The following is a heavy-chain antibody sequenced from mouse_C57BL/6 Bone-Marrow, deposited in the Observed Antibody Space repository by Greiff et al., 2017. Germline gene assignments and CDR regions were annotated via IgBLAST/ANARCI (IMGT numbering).Heavy chain of an antibody. CDR2: IHPSDSDT. Sequence: QVQLKQPGAELVKPGASVKVSCKASGYTFTSYWMHWVKQRPGQGLEWIGRIHPSDSDTNYNQKFKGKATLIVDKSSRPAYMQLSRLTSEDSAVYNCTIFITSVVRYFDVWGTGTTVTVSS. CDR3: TIFITSVVRYFDV. CDR1: GYTFTSYW. J-gene: IGHJ1*03. V-gene: IGHV1-74*01. D-gene: IGHD1-1*01.